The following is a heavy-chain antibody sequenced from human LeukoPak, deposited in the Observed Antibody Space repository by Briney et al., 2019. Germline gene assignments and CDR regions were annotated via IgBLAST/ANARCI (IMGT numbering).Heavy chain of an antibody. D-gene: IGHD5-24*01. CDR1: GFSISSYA. J-gene: IGHJ4*02. V-gene: IGHV3-23*01. CDR2: LTSTGG. Sequence: GGSLRLSCAPSGFSISSYAMTWVRQAPGKGLEWVSALTSTGGYYADSVKGRFTISSDISKNTLYLQMSSLRAEDTAVYYCARDLGYNYGLNPYRFDSWGQGTLVTVSS. CDR3: ARDLGYNYGLNPYRFDS.